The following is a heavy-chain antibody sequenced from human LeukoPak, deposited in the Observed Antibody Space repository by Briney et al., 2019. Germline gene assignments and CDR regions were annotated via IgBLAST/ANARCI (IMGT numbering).Heavy chain of an antibody. CDR2: IYHSGST. CDR1: GASISSYY. D-gene: IGHD3-16*01. Sequence: PSETLSLTCTVSGASISSYYWTWIRQPPGKGLEWIGYIYHSGSTNYNPSLKSRVTISIDTSKSQFSLKLTSVTAADTAVYYCARVSSGEKIDYWGQGTLVTVSS. J-gene: IGHJ4*02. V-gene: IGHV4-59*01. CDR3: ARVSSGEKIDY.